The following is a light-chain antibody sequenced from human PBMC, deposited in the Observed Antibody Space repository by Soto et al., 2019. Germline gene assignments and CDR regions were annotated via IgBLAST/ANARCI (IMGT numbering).Light chain of an antibody. CDR2: EVI. J-gene: IGLJ2*01. Sequence: QSALTQPPSVSGSPGQSVTISCTGSSSDVGGYEYVSWYQQHPGKAPKLIIYEVIKRPSGVPDRFSGSKSGNTASLTVSGLQAEDEADYYCSSYAGSNNLHVLFGGGTKLTVL. CDR3: SSYAGSNNLHVL. CDR1: SSDVGGYEY. V-gene: IGLV2-8*01.